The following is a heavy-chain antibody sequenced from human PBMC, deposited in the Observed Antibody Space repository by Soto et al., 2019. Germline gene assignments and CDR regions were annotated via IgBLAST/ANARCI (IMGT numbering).Heavy chain of an antibody. D-gene: IGHD3-3*01. CDR1: GYTFTNYG. CDR2: INVDTGNT. Sequence: QVQLVQSGAEVRRPGASVKVSCKASGYTFTNYGINWVRQAPGQGLEWMGWINVDTGNTNYAQKVQGRVTMTTDTSTSTAYMELRSLRSDDTAMYYCARVGTTYYESWKIDYWGQGTLITVSS. CDR3: ARVGTTYYESWKIDY. J-gene: IGHJ4*02. V-gene: IGHV1-18*01.